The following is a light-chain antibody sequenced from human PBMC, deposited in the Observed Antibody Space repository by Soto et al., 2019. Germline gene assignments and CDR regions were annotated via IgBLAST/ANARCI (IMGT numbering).Light chain of an antibody. V-gene: IGLV2-14*01. CDR3: SSYADTNTPL. CDR1: SGDVGAYNY. CDR2: AVS. Sequence: QSVLTQPASVSGSPGQSITISCTGTSGDVGAYNYVSWYQQHPGKAPKLLIYAVSNRPSGVSDRFSGSKSGNTASLTISGLQAEDEAVYYCSSYADTNTPLFGGGTKLTVL. J-gene: IGLJ2*01.